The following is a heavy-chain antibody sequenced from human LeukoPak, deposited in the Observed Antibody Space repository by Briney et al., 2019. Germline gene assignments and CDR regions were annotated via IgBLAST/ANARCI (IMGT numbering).Heavy chain of an antibody. J-gene: IGHJ4*02. CDR2: INPNSGGT. D-gene: IGHD3-9*01. CDR3: ARESDYDILTGYYKRAYYFDY. CDR1: GYTFTGYY. Sequence: ASVKVSCKASGYTFTGYYMHWVRQAPGQGLEWMGRINPNSGGTNYAQKFQGRVTITTDESTSTAYMELSSLRSEDTAVYYCARESDYDILTGYYKRAYYFDYWGQGTLVTVSS. V-gene: IGHV1-2*06.